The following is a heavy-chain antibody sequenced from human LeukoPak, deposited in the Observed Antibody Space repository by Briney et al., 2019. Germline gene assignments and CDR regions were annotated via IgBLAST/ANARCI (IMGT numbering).Heavy chain of an antibody. V-gene: IGHV1-69*04. Sequence: GASVKVSCTASGGTFSSNEISWVRQAPGQGLEWMGRIIPNLGTANYAQSFQGRVTITADKSTSTAYMELSSLRSEDTAVYFCARWASLIYDSNWYAPLDYWGQGTLVTVSS. CDR2: IIPNLGTA. J-gene: IGHJ4*02. D-gene: IGHD6-13*01. CDR1: GGTFSSNE. CDR3: ARWASLIYDSNWYAPLDY.